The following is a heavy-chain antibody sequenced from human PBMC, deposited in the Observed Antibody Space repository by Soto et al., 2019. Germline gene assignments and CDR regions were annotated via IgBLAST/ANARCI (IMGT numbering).Heavy chain of an antibody. CDR1: GGTFTSYT. CDR2: IIPILGMS. J-gene: IGHJ4*02. V-gene: IGHV1-69*02. Sequence: QVQLLQSGAEMKKPGSSVKVSCTAFGGTFTSYTFNWVRQAPGQRLEWMGRIIPILGMSSSAHNFQGRLTMIADKSTNTAYMVLSSLTSDDTAIYYCARSYGSGSRPFDYWGQGTLVTVSS. CDR3: ARSYGSGSRPFDY. D-gene: IGHD3-10*01.